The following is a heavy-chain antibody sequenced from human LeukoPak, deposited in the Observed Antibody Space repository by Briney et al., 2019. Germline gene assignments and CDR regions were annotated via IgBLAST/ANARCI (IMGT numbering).Heavy chain of an antibody. CDR1: GFTFSTYA. V-gene: IGHV3-23*01. CDR2: MSGSGSST. J-gene: IGHJ4*02. Sequence: PGGSLRLSCAASGFTFSTYAMSWVRQAPGKGLEWVSRMSGSGSSTYYADSVKGRFTISRDNSKNTLYLQMNSLRAEDMAVYYCAKEYPVRLWSGSFDYWGQGTLVTVSS. CDR3: AKEYPVRLWSGSFDY. D-gene: IGHD3-3*01.